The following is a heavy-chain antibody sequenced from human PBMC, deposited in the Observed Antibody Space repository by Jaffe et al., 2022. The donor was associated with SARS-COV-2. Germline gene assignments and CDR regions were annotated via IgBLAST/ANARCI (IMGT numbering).Heavy chain of an antibody. CDR2: IKQDGSEK. CDR1: GFTFSSYW. CDR3: ARAEDYYDSSGTRYFDL. D-gene: IGHD3-22*01. J-gene: IGHJ2*01. Sequence: EVQLVESGGGLVQPGGSLRLSCAASGFTFSSYWMSWVRQAPGKGLEWVANIKQDGSEKYYVDSVKGRFTISRDNAKNSLYLQMNSLRAEDTAVYYCARAEDYYDSSGTRYFDLWGRGTLVTVSS. V-gene: IGHV3-7*03.